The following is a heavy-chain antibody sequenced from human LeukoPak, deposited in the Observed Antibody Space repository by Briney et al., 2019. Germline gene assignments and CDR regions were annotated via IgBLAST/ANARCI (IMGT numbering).Heavy chain of an antibody. V-gene: IGHV4-34*01. CDR1: GGSISSYY. CDR2: INHSGST. Sequence: PSETLSLTCTVSGGSISSYYWSWIRQPPGKGLEWIGEINHSGSTNYNPSLKSRVTISVDTSKNQFSLKLSSVTAADTAVYYCAREVVAATRALAIFNYWGQGTLVTVSS. D-gene: IGHD2-15*01. CDR3: AREVVAATRALAIFNY. J-gene: IGHJ4*02.